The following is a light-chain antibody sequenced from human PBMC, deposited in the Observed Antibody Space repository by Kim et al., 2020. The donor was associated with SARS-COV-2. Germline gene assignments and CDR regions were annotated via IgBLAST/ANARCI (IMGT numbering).Light chain of an antibody. CDR3: KQSYSTRTWT. V-gene: IGKV1-39*01. CDR2: AAS. J-gene: IGKJ1*01. CDR1: HSISSY. Sequence: IPMTQSPSSLSASVGDRVTITCRASHSISSYLNWYQQKPGKATKLLIYAASSLQSGVASRFSGSGSGTDFTLTNSSLQPEDFATYYCKQSYSTRTWTFGQGTKVEIK.